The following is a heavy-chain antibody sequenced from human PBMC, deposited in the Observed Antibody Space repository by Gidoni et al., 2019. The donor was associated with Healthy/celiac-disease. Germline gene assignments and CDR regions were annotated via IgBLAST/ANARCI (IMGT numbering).Heavy chain of an antibody. J-gene: IGHJ5*02. V-gene: IGHV4-39*01. CDR1: GGPISSSSYY. CDR2: IYYSGST. Sequence: QLQLQESGPGLVKPSATLSLTCTVSGGPISSSSYYWGWIRQPPGKGLEWIGSIYYSGSTYYNPSLKSRVTIAVDTSKNQFSLKLSSVTAADTAVYYCARLSSTNWFDPWGQGTLVTVSS. D-gene: IGHD6-13*01. CDR3: ARLSSTNWFDP.